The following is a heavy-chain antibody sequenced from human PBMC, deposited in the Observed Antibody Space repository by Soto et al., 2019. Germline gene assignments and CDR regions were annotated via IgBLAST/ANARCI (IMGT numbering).Heavy chain of an antibody. CDR2: ISYDGSNK. V-gene: IGHV3-30-3*01. D-gene: IGHD4-17*01. CDR3: ASHDYGDPWYYYYGMDV. Sequence: QVQLVESGGGVVQPGRSLRLSCAASGFTFSSYAMHWVRQSPGKGLAWVAVISYDGSNKYYADSVKGRFTISRDNSKNTLYLQMNSLRAEDTAVYYCASHDYGDPWYYYYGMDVWGQGTTVTVSS. J-gene: IGHJ6*02. CDR1: GFTFSSYA.